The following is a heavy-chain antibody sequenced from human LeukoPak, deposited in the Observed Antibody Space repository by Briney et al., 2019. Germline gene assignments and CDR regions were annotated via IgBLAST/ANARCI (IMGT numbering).Heavy chain of an antibody. J-gene: IGHJ4*02. D-gene: IGHD6-19*01. CDR1: GDSINNYY. Sequence: SETLSLTCTVSGDSINNYYWNWIRQPPGKGLEWIGYVYYSGSTKYNPSLKSRGTMSVDTSKNQFSLRLSSVTAADTAVYYCASRPISVDIFDYWGQGTLVTVSS. CDR2: VYYSGST. CDR3: ASRPISVDIFDY. V-gene: IGHV4-59*08.